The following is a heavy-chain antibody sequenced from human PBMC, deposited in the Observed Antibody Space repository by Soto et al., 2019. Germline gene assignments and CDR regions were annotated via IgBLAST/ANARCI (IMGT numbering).Heavy chain of an antibody. CDR2: INAGNGNT. CDR1: GYTFTSYA. CDR3: EGSVTIFGVVIEGGWFDP. D-gene: IGHD3-3*01. Sequence: QVQLVQSGAEVKKPGASVKVSCKASGYTFTSYAMHWVRQAPGQRLEWMGWINAGNGNTKYSQKFQGRVTITRDTSASIAYMELSSMRSEDTAVYYCEGSVTIFGVVIEGGWFDPWGQGTLVTVSS. V-gene: IGHV1-3*01. J-gene: IGHJ5*02.